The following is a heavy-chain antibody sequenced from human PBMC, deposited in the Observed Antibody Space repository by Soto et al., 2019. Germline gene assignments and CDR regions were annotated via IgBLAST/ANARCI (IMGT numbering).Heavy chain of an antibody. V-gene: IGHV1-24*01. CDR3: ATAATVARTIDWFDA. Sequence: QVQLVQSGAEVKKPGASVKVSCKVFGYTLPELSMHWIRQAPGKGLEWMGGFDPNDGGTMYAQKFQGRVTMTEDTSKDTAYMELSSLTSEDTAVYYCATAATVARTIDWFDAWGQGTLVTVSS. CDR2: FDPNDGGT. CDR1: GYTLPELS. D-gene: IGHD6-25*01. J-gene: IGHJ5*02.